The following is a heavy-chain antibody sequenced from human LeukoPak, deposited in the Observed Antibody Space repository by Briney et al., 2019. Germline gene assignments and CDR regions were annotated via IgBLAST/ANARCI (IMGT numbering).Heavy chain of an antibody. D-gene: IGHD6-13*01. CDR3: ARDFGIAAAGTLGY. CDR2: ISYDGSNK. V-gene: IGHV3-30*14. Sequence: SCKASGYTFTGYYMHWVRQAPGKGLEWVAVISYDGSNKYYADSVKGRFTISRDNSKNTLYLQMNSLRAEDTAVYYCARDFGIAAAGTLGYWGQGTLVTVSS. J-gene: IGHJ4*02. CDR1: GYTFTGYY.